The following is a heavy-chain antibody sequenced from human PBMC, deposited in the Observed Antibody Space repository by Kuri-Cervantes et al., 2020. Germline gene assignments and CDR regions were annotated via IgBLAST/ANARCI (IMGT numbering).Heavy chain of an antibody. CDR2: IIPIFGTA. CDR1: GGTFSSYA. D-gene: IGHD4-11*01. V-gene: IGHV1-69*05. J-gene: IGHJ5*02. CDR3: ARDIGNYGHNWFDP. Sequence: SVKVSCKASGGTFSSYAISWVRQAPGQGLEWMGGIIPIFGTANYAQKFQGRVTITTDESTSTAYMELSSLRSEDTAAYYCARDIGNYGHNWFDPWGQGTLVTVSS.